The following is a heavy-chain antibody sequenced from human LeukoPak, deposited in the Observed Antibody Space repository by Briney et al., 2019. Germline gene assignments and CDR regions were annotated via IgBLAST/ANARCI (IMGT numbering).Heavy chain of an antibody. J-gene: IGHJ4*02. V-gene: IGHV3-53*01. CDR1: GFIVSSNY. CDR2: LYSAGST. CDR3: SRSQFDY. Sequence: GGSLRLSCAASGFIVSSNYMTWVRQAPGKGLEWVSILYSAGSTYYADSVRGRFTISRDNTKNILYLQMNSLRVEDTAIYFCSRSQFDYWGQGVLVTVSS.